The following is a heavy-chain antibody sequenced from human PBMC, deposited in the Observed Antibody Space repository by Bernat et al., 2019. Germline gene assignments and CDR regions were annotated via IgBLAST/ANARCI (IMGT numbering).Heavy chain of an antibody. V-gene: IGHV3-23*01. J-gene: IGHJ2*01. Sequence: EVQLLESGEGLVQPGGSLRLSCAASGFTFSTYAMSWVRQAPGKGLEWVSGIGANGISTYYADSLRGRFTISRDNSKNTLYLQMNSLRADDTAVYYCAKDREATTGYFDLWGRGTLVTVSS. D-gene: IGHD4-11*01. CDR3: AKDREATTGYFDL. CDR2: IGANGIST. CDR1: GFTFSTYA.